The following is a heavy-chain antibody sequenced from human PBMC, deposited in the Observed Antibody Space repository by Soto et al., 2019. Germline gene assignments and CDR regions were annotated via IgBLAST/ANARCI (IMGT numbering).Heavy chain of an antibody. CDR2: INAGNGNT. J-gene: IGHJ4*02. CDR3: ARDEYYDFWSGYYDGGKYFDY. CDR1: GYTFTSYA. Sequence: EASVKVSCKASGYTFTSYAMHWVRQAPGQRLEWMGWINAGNGNTKYSQKFQGRVTITRDTSASTAYMELSSLRSEDTAVYYCARDEYYDFWSGYYDGGKYFDYWGQGTLVTVSS. V-gene: IGHV1-3*01. D-gene: IGHD3-3*01.